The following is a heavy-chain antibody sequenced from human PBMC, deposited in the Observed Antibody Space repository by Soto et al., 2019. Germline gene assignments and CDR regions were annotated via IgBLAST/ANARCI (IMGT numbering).Heavy chain of an antibody. CDR1: GFTFSSYG. CDR3: AKEGRYCSGSSCYPGGYYFDY. V-gene: IGHV3-30*18. D-gene: IGHD2-15*01. Sequence: GWSLRLSCASSGFTFSSYGMHWVRQAPGKGLEWVAVISYDGSNKYYADSVKGRFTISRDNSKNTLYLQMNSLRAEDTAVYYCAKEGRYCSGSSCYPGGYYFDYRAQGALVTVSS. J-gene: IGHJ4*02. CDR2: ISYDGSNK.